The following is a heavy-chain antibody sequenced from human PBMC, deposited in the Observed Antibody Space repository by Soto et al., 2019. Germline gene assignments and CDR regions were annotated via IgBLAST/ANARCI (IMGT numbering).Heavy chain of an antibody. CDR1: GFAFSNYA. Sequence: PGGSLRLSCAASGFAFSNYAMTWVRQAPGKGLEWVGVVSASAGSTYYGKSVQGRFTISRDNFRDMLYLQMNDLRVEDTARYYCAKRSGPYYYYAMDVWGQGTTVTVSS. J-gene: IGHJ6*02. CDR2: VSASAGST. CDR3: AKRSGPYYYYAMDV. V-gene: IGHV3-23*01.